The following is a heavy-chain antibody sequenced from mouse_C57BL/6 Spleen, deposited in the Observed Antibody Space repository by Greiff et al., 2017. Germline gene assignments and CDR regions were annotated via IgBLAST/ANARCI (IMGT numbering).Heavy chain of an antibody. CDR1: GYTFTDYE. V-gene: IGHV1-15*01. Sequence: QVQLKESGAELVRPGASVTLSCKASGYTFTDYEMHWVKQTPVHGLEWIGALDPETGGTAYNQKFKGKAILTADKSSSTAYMELRSLTSEDSAVYYCTRDSNDVRAMDYWGQGTSVTVSS. D-gene: IGHD2-12*01. J-gene: IGHJ4*01. CDR2: LDPETGGT. CDR3: TRDSNDVRAMDY.